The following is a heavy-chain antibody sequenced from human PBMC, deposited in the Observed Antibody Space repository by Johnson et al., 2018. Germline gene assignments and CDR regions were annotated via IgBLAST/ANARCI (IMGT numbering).Heavy chain of an antibody. V-gene: IGHV3-30*18. CDR1: GFTFSSYG. CDR3: AKAPRSDYYDSSGYSEYFQH. D-gene: IGHD3-22*01. CDR2: ISYDGLNK. J-gene: IGHJ1*01. Sequence: QVQLVESGGGVVQXGRSLRLXCAASGFTFSSYGMHWVRQAPGKGLEWVAVISYDGLNKYYADSVKGRFTISRDNSKNTLYLQMNSLSAEDTALYYCAKAPRSDYYDSSGYSEYFQHWGQGTLVTVSS.